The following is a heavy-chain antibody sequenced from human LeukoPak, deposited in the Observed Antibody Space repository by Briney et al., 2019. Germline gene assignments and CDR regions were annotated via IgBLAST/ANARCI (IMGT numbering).Heavy chain of an antibody. CDR1: GFTVSSNY. CDR2: IYSGGTT. J-gene: IGHJ4*01. Sequence: PGGSLRLSCAASGFTVSSNYMTWVRQVPGKGLEWVSFIYSGGTTYYADSVKGRFTISRDSSRNTVYLQMNSLRAEDTAVYYCARGSGSLDYWGHGTLVTVSS. V-gene: IGHV3-53*01. D-gene: IGHD6-19*01. CDR3: ARGSGSLDY.